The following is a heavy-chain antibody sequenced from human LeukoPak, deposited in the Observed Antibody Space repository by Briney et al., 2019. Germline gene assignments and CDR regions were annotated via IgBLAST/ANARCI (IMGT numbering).Heavy chain of an antibody. CDR3: TRAASSGPLFTYHMDV. CDR2: INHSGST. D-gene: IGHD3-22*01. CDR1: GDSISSSSYY. V-gene: IGHV4-39*07. J-gene: IGHJ6*03. Sequence: PSETLSLACTVSGDSISSSSYYWGWIRQPPGKGLEWIGEINHSGSTNYNPSLKSRATISVDTSKNQFSLKLTSVTAADTAVYYCTRAASSGPLFTYHMDVWGKGTTVTVSS.